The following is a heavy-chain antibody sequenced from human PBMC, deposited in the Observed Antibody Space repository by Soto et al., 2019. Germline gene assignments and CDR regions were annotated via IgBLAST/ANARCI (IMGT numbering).Heavy chain of an antibody. D-gene: IGHD2-8*02. V-gene: IGHV4-34*01. CDR2: INHSGST. CDR1: GGSFSGYY. CDR3: ARDKITGLFDY. Sequence: QVQLQQWGAGLLKPSETLSLTCAVYGGSFSGYYWTWIRQPPGTGLELIGEINHSGSTNYNPSLKRRVTISVDTSKHQFSLKLTSVTAADTAVYYCARDKITGLFDYWGQGTLVTVSS. J-gene: IGHJ4*02.